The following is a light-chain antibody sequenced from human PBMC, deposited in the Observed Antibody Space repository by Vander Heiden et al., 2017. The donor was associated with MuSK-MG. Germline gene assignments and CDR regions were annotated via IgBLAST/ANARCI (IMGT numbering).Light chain of an antibody. CDR2: ATS. J-gene: IGKJ4*01. CDR3: LQHTTYPQGLT. CDR1: QAIKND. Sequence: DIQMTQSPSSLSASVGDRVTITCRASQAIKNDLVWYQQKTGKAPKRLIYATSTLQSGVPSRFSGSGSGTQFTLTISSLQPEDFATYYCLQHTTYPQGLTFDGGTKVELK. V-gene: IGKV1-17*01.